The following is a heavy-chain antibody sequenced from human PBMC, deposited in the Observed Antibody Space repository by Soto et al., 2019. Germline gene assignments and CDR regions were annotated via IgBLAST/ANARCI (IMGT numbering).Heavy chain of an antibody. CDR3: AKMSYESSGYFDY. CDR1: GHTIVRYG. Sequence: ASLMEYSKGFGHTIVRYGIHWVRQCTAQGLEWLAFLNPINGDRKYSQSFQCRLTVSRYTSANTAYLQVNSLRVEDMAGYYGAKMSYESSGYFDYWGEGPLV. D-gene: IGHD3-22*01. CDR2: LNPINGDR. J-gene: IGHJ4*02. V-gene: IGHV1-3*03.